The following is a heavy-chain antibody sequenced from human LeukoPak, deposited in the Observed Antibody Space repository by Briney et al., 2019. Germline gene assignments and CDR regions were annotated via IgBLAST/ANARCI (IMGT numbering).Heavy chain of an antibody. CDR2: IKQDGSEK. J-gene: IGHJ4*02. Sequence: GGSLRLSCAAAGFTFSRYWMTWVRQAPGKGLEWVANIKQDGSEKDYVDSVKGRFTISRDNAKNSLYLQMNSLRAEDTAVYYCARAGGSSWADYWGQGTLVTVSS. CDR3: ARAGGSSWADY. CDR1: GFTFSRYW. D-gene: IGHD6-13*01. V-gene: IGHV3-7*01.